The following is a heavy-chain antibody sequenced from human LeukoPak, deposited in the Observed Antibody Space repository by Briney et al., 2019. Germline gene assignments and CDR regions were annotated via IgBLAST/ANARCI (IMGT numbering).Heavy chain of an antibody. CDR2: ITGSGSGI. D-gene: IGHD3-9*01. CDR1: GFTFSNYA. J-gene: IGHJ4*02. CDR3: AKWGDYDVLTGYYVSDY. V-gene: IGHV3-23*01. Sequence: PGGSLRLSCAASGFTFSNYAVSWVRQPPGKGLEWVSAITGSGSGIYYADSMKSRFTISRDNSKNTLYLQINSLRAEDTAVYYCAKWGDYDVLTGYYVSDYWAQGTLVTVSS.